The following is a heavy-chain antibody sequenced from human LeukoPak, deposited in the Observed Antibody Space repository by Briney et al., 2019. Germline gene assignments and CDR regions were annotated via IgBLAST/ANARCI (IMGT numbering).Heavy chain of an antibody. J-gene: IGHJ4*02. CDR1: GFGFTFVSYN. CDR3: AASGSFSSFGY. D-gene: IGHD3-10*01. V-gene: IGHV3-48*02. CDR2: ISSSSRLI. Sequence: PGGSLRLSCAASGFGFTFVSYNLNWVRQAPGKGLEWVSYISSSSRLIYYADSVKGRFTISRDNANSSLYLQMNSLRDEDTAVYYCAASGSFSSFGYWGEGTLVTVSS.